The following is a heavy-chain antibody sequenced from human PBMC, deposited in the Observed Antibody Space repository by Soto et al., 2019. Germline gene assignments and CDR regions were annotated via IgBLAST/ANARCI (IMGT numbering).Heavy chain of an antibody. J-gene: IGHJ4*02. CDR2: MNMDGSRT. D-gene: IGHD2-21*01. CDR3: VRGDGDRYDGHGYLGRH. Sequence: EVQLVESGGGLVQPGGSLRLSCAASGFTFSIYWMHWVRQAPGKGLVWVSRMNMDGSRTSYADFAKGRFTISRDDAKSTVYQQMSNLRAEDTAVYYCVRGDGDRYDGHGYLGRHWGQGTLVTVSS. CDR1: GFTFSIYW. V-gene: IGHV3-74*01.